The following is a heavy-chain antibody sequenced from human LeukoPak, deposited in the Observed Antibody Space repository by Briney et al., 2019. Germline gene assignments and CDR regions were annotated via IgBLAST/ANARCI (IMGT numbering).Heavy chain of an antibody. Sequence: GRSLRLSCAASGFTFSNYGMHWVRQAPGKGLEWVAVISYDGSNEYCADSVKGRFTISRDNSKNTLYLQMNSLRGEDTAVYYCATKAITMIRGADFDNWGQGTLVTVSS. CDR1: GFTFSNYG. CDR2: ISYDGSNE. V-gene: IGHV3-30*03. J-gene: IGHJ4*02. D-gene: IGHD3-10*01. CDR3: ATKAITMIRGADFDN.